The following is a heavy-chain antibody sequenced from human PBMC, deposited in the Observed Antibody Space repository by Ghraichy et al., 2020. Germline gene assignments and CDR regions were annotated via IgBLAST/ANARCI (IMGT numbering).Heavy chain of an antibody. CDR2: ISSSSSTI. D-gene: IGHD6-13*01. V-gene: IGHV3-48*02. CDR1: GFTFSSYS. J-gene: IGHJ4*02. Sequence: GGSLRLSCAASGFTFSSYSMNWVRQAPGKGLEWVSYISSSSSTIYYADSVKGRFTISRDNAKNSLYLQMNSLRDEDTAVYYCARSYIAAGGIWVSRAIDFWGQGTLVTVSS. CDR3: ARSYIAAGGIWVSRAIDF.